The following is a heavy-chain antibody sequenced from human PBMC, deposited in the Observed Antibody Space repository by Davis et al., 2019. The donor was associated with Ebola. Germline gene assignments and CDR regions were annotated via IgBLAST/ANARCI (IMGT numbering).Heavy chain of an antibody. Sequence: SVKVSCKASGGTFSSYAISWVRQAPGQGLEWMGGIIPILGIANYAQKFQGRVTITADKSTSTAYMELSSLRSEDTAVYYCARGYYDSSGYLRLPGYYYYYMDVWGKGTTVTVSS. CDR2: IIPILGIA. CDR1: GGTFSSYA. D-gene: IGHD3-22*01. J-gene: IGHJ6*03. CDR3: ARGYYDSSGYLRLPGYYYYYMDV. V-gene: IGHV1-69*10.